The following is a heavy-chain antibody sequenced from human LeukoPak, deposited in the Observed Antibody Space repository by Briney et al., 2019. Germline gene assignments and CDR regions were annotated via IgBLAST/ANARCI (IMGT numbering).Heavy chain of an antibody. V-gene: IGHV1-8*01. J-gene: IGHJ5*02. CDR1: GYTFTSYD. CDR2: MNPNSGNT. Sequence: ASVKVSCKASGYTFTSYDINWVRQATGQGLEWMGWMNPNSGNTGYAQKFQGRVTMTRNTSISTAYMELSSLRSEDTAVYYCARGRGFGSSWMNWFDPWGQGTLVTVSS. CDR3: ARGRGFGSSWMNWFDP. D-gene: IGHD6-13*01.